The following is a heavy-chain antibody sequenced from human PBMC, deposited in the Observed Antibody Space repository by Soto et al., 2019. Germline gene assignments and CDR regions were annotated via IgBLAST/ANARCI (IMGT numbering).Heavy chain of an antibody. CDR1: GGTFSSYA. CDR2: MIPIFGTA. Sequence: QVHLVQSGAEVKKPGSSVTVSCKASGGTFSSYAISWVRQAPGQGLEWMGGMIPIFGTANYAQKCQGRVTITADETTSSAYMELSSLRSEDTAVYYGARDMTTGTGGDYDYGMDVWGQGTTVTVSS. D-gene: IGHD4-17*01. CDR3: ARDMTTGTGGDYDYGMDV. V-gene: IGHV1-69*01. J-gene: IGHJ6*02.